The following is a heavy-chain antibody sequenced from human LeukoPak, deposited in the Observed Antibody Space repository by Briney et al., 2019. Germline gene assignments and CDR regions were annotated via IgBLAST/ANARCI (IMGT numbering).Heavy chain of an antibody. CDR3: ARISSSNWYNERGAFDV. CDR2: IYTSGRT. J-gene: IGHJ3*01. Sequence: PSETLSLTCTVSGGSISYYYWNWIRQPAGKGLEWIGRIYTSGRTYYNPSLKSRVSMSVDTSKNQFSLKLSSVTAADTAVYYCARISSSNWYNERGAFDVWGQGTMVTVSS. CDR1: GGSISYYY. V-gene: IGHV4-4*07. D-gene: IGHD6-13*01.